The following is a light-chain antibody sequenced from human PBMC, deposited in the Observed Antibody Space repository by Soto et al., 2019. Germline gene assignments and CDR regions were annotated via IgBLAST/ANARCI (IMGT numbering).Light chain of an antibody. V-gene: IGKV3-11*01. J-gene: IGKJ2*01. CDR2: GAS. CDR3: QQRDKWPRT. Sequence: IVVTQSQATLSLSPGERATLSCRASQSVGSYLAWYQHKPGQAPRLLIYGASNRATAIPGRFSGRGSGTDFPLTISSLESGDSAVYYCQQRDKWPRTFGQGPKLEIK. CDR1: QSVGSY.